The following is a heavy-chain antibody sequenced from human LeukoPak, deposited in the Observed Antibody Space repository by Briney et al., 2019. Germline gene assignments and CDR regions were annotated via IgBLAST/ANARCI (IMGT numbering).Heavy chain of an antibody. V-gene: IGHV3-7*01. CDR3: AKDASPIAAAGTRAGDY. J-gene: IGHJ4*02. CDR2: IKHDGSEK. D-gene: IGHD6-13*01. Sequence: GGSLRLSCAASGFTFSSYAMSWVRQAPGKGLEWVANIKHDGSEKYYVDSVKGRFTISRDNSKNTLYLQMNSLRAEDTAVYYCAKDASPIAAAGTRAGDYWGQGTLVTVSS. CDR1: GFTFSSYA.